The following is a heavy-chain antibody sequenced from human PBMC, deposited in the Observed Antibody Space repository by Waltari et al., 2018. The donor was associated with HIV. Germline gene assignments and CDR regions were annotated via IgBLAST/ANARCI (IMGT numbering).Heavy chain of an antibody. CDR3: ARCGSNYYYGMDV. Sequence: QVQLQESGPGLVQPSDTLSLTCTVPGGSISSYYWSWTRQPAGKGLVWIGRIYTSGSTNNHPTLKSLVTMSVDTSKDQCYLELSSVTAAVASVYYCARCGSNYYYGMDVWGEGTTVTVSS. CDR2: IYTSGST. J-gene: IGHJ6*04. V-gene: IGHV4-4*07. CDR1: GGSISSYY. D-gene: IGHD2-2*01.